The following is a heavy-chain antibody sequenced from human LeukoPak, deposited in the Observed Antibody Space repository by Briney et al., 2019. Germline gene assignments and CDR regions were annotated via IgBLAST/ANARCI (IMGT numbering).Heavy chain of an antibody. CDR1: GFTFSSNY. CDR3: ARAAPRRDGYNYLDY. D-gene: IGHD5-24*01. V-gene: IGHV3-53*01. Sequence: GGSLRLSCAASGFTFSSNYMSWVRQAPGKGLEWVSVIYSGGSTYYSDSVKGRFTISRDNSKNTLYLQMNSLRAEDTAVYYCARAAPRRDGYNYLDYWGQGTLVTVSS. CDR2: IYSGGST. J-gene: IGHJ4*02.